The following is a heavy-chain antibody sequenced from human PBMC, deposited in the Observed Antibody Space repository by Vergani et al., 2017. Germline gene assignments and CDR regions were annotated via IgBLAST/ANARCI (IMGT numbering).Heavy chain of an antibody. CDR1: GGSISSSSHF. D-gene: IGHD3-22*01. Sequence: QLQLHKSGPGLVKPSETLSLPCTLSGGSISSSSHFWGWLRPTPGKGLEWIGSIYYSGSTYYNPSLKSRVTISVDTSKNQFSMKLSSVTAADTAVYYCARADYYDSSGHDFDYWGQGTLVTVSS. V-gene: IGHV4-39*07. CDR3: ARADYYDSSGHDFDY. J-gene: IGHJ4*02. CDR2: IYYSGST.